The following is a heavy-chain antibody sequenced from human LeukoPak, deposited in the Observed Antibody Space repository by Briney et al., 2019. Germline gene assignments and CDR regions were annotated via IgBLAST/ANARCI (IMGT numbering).Heavy chain of an antibody. CDR2: INHSGST. CDR3: ARAPRKRIAAAGTVYYGMDV. CDR1: GGSFSGYY. D-gene: IGHD6-13*01. V-gene: IGHV4-34*01. J-gene: IGHJ6*02. Sequence: NTSETLSLTCAVYGGSFSGYYWSWIRQPPGKGPEWIGEINHSGSTNYNPSLKSRVTISVDTSKNQFSLKLSSVTAADTAVYYCARAPRKRIAAAGTVYYGMDVWGQGTTVTVSS.